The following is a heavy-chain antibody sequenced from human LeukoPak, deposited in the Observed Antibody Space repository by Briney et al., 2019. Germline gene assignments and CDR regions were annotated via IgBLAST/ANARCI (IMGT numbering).Heavy chain of an antibody. CDR3: ARDSWGRFDY. CDR1: GDSITTYY. CDR2: IFQSGTT. J-gene: IGHJ4*02. D-gene: IGHD7-27*01. V-gene: IGHV4-59*01. Sequence: PSETLSLTCTVSGDSITTYYWSWIRQPPGKGLEWIGYIFQSGTTKYNPSLKSRVTILSDVSKNQFSLNLTSVTAAGTAVYYCARDSWGRFDYWGQGTLVAVSS.